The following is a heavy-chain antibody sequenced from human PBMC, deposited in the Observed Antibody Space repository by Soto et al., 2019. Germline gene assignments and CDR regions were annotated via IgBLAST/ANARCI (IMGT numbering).Heavy chain of an antibody. J-gene: IGHJ4*02. CDR1: GYTFTSFG. CDR2: ISTSKGNT. Sequence: ASVKVSCKTSGYTFTSFGIAWVRQAPGQGLEWMGWISTSKGNTNYAQKFQGRVTMTTDTPTSTAYMELNSLRAEDTAVYYCAKTHSGWYPPFDSWGQGTLVTVSS. D-gene: IGHD6-19*01. V-gene: IGHV1-18*01. CDR3: AKTHSGWYPPFDS.